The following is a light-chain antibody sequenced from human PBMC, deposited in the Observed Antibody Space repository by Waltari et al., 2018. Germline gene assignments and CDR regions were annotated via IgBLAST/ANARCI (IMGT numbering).Light chain of an antibody. CDR1: DVGSKS. V-gene: IGLV3-21*03. CDR3: QVYYTNSDHVV. Sequence: SYVLTQLPSVSVAPGKTASIIRGGKDVGSKSVHWYQQKPGQAPVLIVYDDSERPPGIPERFSGSKSGDTATLTVSRVEAGDEADYYCQVYYTNSDHVVFGGGTKLTVL. CDR2: DDS. J-gene: IGLJ2*01.